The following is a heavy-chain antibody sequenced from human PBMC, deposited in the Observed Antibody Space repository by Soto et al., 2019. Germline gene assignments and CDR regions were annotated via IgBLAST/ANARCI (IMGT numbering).Heavy chain of an antibody. CDR2: IYHSGST. D-gene: IGHD3-10*01. J-gene: IGHJ4*02. V-gene: IGHV4-30-2*01. CDR3: ARDYYGSGSYYNVPGFLYY. CDR1: GGSISSGGYS. Sequence: SETLSLTCAVSGGSISSGGYSWSWIRQPPGKGLEWIGYIYHSGSTYYNPSLKSRVTISVDRSKNQFSLKLSSVTAADTAVYYCARDYYGSGSYYNVPGFLYYWGQGTLVTVSS.